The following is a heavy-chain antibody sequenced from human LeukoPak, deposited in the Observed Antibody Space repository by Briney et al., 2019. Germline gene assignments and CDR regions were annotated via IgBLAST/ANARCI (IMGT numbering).Heavy chain of an antibody. J-gene: IGHJ4*02. Sequence: SETLSLTCTVSGGSISSGSYYWSWIRQPAGKGLEWIGRIYTSGSTNYNPSLKSRVTISVDTSKNQFSLKLSSVTAADTAVYYCAREAVEPAAIFDDWGQGTLVTVSS. V-gene: IGHV4-61*02. D-gene: IGHD2-2*01. CDR3: AREAVEPAAIFDD. CDR1: GGSISSGSYY. CDR2: IYTSGST.